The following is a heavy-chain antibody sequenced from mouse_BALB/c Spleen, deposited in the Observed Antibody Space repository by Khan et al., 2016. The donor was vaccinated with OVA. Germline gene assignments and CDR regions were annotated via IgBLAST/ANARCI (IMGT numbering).Heavy chain of an antibody. CDR1: GFTFSTYG. Sequence: EVELVESGGDLVKPGGSLKLSCAASGFTFSTYGMSWVRQTPDKRLEWVATLSSGGSYTYYPDNVKGRFTISRDNAKNTLYLQMSSLKSEDTAMYYCARLAYYYNSEGFAYWGQGTLVTVSA. D-gene: IGHD1-1*01. CDR3: ARLAYYYNSEGFAY. CDR2: LSSGGSYT. V-gene: IGHV5-6*01. J-gene: IGHJ3*01.